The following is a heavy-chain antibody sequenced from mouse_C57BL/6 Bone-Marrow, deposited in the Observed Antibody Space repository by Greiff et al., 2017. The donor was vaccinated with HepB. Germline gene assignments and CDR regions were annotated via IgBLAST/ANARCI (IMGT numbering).Heavy chain of an antibody. V-gene: IGHV1-42*01. J-gene: IGHJ3*01. CDR2: INPSTGGT. Sequence: VQLQQSGPELVKPGASVKISCKASGYSFTGYYMNWVKQSPEKSLEWIGEINPSTGGTTYNQKFKAKATLTVDKPSSTAYMQLKSLTSEDSAVYYCARDYRFAYWGQGTLVTVSA. CDR1: GYSFTGYY. CDR3: ARDYRFAY. D-gene: IGHD2-4*01.